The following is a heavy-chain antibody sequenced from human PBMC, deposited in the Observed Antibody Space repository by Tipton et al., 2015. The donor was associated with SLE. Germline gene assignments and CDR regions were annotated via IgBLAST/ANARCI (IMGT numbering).Heavy chain of an antibody. Sequence: TLSLTCAVSSASISSGRYYWGWIRQPPGKGLEWLGTISYTGTTYYNPSPKSRVTISLDTSKNQFSLKLSSVTAADTAVYYCARDQAKDPVVVAVNHDAFDIWGQGTMVTVSS. CDR2: ISYTGTT. V-gene: IGHV4-39*07. CDR3: ARDQAKDPVVVAVNHDAFDI. CDR1: SASISSGRYY. D-gene: IGHD2-15*01. J-gene: IGHJ3*02.